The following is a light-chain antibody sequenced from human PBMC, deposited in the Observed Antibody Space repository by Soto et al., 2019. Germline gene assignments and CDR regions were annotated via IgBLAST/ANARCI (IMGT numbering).Light chain of an antibody. Sequence: LTQPPSASGSPGQSVTISCTGTSSDVGAYIFVSWYQQHPGKAPKLLIYDVNRRPPGVPDRFFGSKSGNTASLTVSGLQAEDEADYYCVSFAGGTYVFGTGTKVTVL. CDR3: VSFAGGTYV. V-gene: IGLV2-8*01. J-gene: IGLJ1*01. CDR2: DVN. CDR1: SSDVGAYIF.